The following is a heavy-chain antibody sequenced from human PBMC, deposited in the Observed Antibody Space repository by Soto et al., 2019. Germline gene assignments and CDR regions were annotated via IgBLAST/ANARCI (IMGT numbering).Heavy chain of an antibody. Sequence: LSLTCTVSGGSISNGGYYWTWIRQHPGKGLEWIGYIYYSGSTYYNPSLKSRVTISVDTSKNQFSLKLTSVTAADTAAYYCARDVTDFWSGHEGMDVWGQGTTVTVSS. CDR3: ARDVTDFWSGHEGMDV. V-gene: IGHV4-31*03. CDR1: GGSISNGGYY. D-gene: IGHD3-3*01. CDR2: IYYSGST. J-gene: IGHJ6*02.